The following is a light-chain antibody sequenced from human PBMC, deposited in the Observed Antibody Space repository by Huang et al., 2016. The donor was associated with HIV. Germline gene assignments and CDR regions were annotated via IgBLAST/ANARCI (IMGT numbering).Light chain of an antibody. V-gene: IGKV1-8*01. CDR1: QDISSY. J-gene: IGKJ5*01. CDR2: AAS. CDR3: QQYYDYPPT. Sequence: AIRITQSPSSLSASTGDRVNITCRTSQDISSYLAWYQQKSGEAPKFLIHAASTPQSGVPSRFSGSGSGTDFTLTISCLQSEDFATYYCQQYYDYPPTFGQGTRLEI.